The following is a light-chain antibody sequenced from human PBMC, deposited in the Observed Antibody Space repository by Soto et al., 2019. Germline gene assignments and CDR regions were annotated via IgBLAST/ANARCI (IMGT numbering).Light chain of an antibody. CDR1: QDISSL. J-gene: IGKJ3*01. V-gene: IGKV1-12*01. CDR2: AAT. CDR3: QQPDTFPFT. Sequence: IQMTQSPSSVSASVGDRVTITCRASQDISSLLAWYQHKPGKAPKLLIYAATTLQSGVPSRFSGSESGTECTLTISSLQPDDFATYYCQQPDTFPFTFGPGTKVDMK.